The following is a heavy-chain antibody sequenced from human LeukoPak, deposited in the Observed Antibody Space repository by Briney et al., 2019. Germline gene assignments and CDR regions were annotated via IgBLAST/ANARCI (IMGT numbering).Heavy chain of an antibody. CDR2: IIPIFGTA. J-gene: IGHJ3*02. D-gene: IGHD3-16*01. V-gene: IGHV1-69*06. CDR3: AREGVRKPSHAFDI. CDR1: GGTFSSYA. Sequence: ASVKVSCKASGGTFSSYAISWVRQAPGQGLEWMGGIIPIFGTANYAQKFQGRVTITADKSTSTAYMELSSLRSEDTAVYYCAREGVRKPSHAFDIWGQGTMVTVSS.